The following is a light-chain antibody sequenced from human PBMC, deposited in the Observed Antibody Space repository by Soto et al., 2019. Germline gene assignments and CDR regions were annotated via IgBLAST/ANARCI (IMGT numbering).Light chain of an antibody. CDR2: SAS. CDR1: QSVSSSY. V-gene: IGKV3-20*01. CDR3: QQYVTSPFT. Sequence: EIVLTQSPGTLSLSPGERATLSCRTSQSVSSSYLAWYQQKPGQSPRLLIYSASFRATGIPDRFSGSGSGTDFTLTISRLEPEDFAVYYCQQYVTSPFTFGQGTRLE. J-gene: IGKJ5*01.